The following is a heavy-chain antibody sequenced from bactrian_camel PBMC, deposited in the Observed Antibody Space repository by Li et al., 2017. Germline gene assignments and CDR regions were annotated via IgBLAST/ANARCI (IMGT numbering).Heavy chain of an antibody. D-gene: IGHD5*01. CDR3: AADSGFTAYSLVPRYKY. CDR1: GSPFSVYD. J-gene: IGHJ4*01. CDR2: ISKSGDPV. Sequence: VQLVESGGGSVQPGGSLNLTCAASGSPFSVYDMSWLRLAPGKALEWISAISKSGDPVYYADPVKGRFTISQDNVKNVVYLQMNSLEPEDTALYYCAADSGFTAYSLVPRYKYWGQGTQVTVS. V-gene: IGHV3S40*01.